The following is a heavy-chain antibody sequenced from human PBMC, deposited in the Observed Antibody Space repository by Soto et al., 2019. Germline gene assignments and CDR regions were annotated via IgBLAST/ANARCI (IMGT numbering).Heavy chain of an antibody. CDR3: ARGITMVRGVIIRYYYFDD. V-gene: IGHV4-39*01. Sequence: SETLSLTCTVSGGSISSSSYYWGWIRQPPGKGLEWIGSIYYSGSTYYNPSLKSRVTISVDTSKNQFSLKLSSVTAADTAVYYCARGITMVRGVIIRYYYFDDWGKGTLVTVSS. D-gene: IGHD3-10*01. CDR2: IYYSGST. J-gene: IGHJ4*02. CDR1: GGSISSSSYY.